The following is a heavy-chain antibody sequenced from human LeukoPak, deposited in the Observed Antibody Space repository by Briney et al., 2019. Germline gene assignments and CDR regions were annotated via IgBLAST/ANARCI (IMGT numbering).Heavy chain of an antibody. Sequence: GGSLRLSCAASGFTFSGSGIHWVRQAPGKGLEWVAFIRYDGSIKNYADSVKGRFIISRDNSKNTLYLQMNSLRAEDAAVYYCAKDLGTYDDDLTGYVHYYFYMDVWGKGTTVTISS. CDR3: AKDLGTYDDDLTGYVHYYFYMDV. V-gene: IGHV3-30*02. D-gene: IGHD3-9*01. J-gene: IGHJ6*03. CDR2: IRYDGSIK. CDR1: GFTFSGSG.